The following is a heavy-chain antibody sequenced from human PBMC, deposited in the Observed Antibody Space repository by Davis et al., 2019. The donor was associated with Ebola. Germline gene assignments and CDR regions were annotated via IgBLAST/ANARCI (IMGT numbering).Heavy chain of an antibody. CDR3: AREDIVVVVAATGGPGYYGMDV. V-gene: IGHV1-2*06. CDR2: INPNSGGT. CDR1: GYTFTDYY. D-gene: IGHD2-15*01. J-gene: IGHJ6*04. Sequence: AASVKVSCKASGYTFTDYYMHWVRQAPGQGLEWMGRINPNSGGTNYAQKFQGRVTMTRDTSTSTVYMELSSLRSEDTAVYYCAREDIVVVVAATGGPGYYGMDVWGKGTTVTVSS.